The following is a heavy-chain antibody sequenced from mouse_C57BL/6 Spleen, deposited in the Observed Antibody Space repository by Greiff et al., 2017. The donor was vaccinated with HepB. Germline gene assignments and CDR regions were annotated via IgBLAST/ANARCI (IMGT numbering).Heavy chain of an antibody. D-gene: IGHD1-3*01. Sequence: EVQLQQSGPVLVKPGASVKMSCKASGYTFTDYSMNWVKQSPGKSLEWIGVINPYNGGTSYNQKFKGKATVTVDKSSSTAYMELNSLTSEDSAVYYCARGSKGAMDYWGQGTSVTVSS. V-gene: IGHV1-19*01. CDR1: GYTFTDYS. CDR2: INPYNGGT. J-gene: IGHJ4*01. CDR3: ARGSKGAMDY.